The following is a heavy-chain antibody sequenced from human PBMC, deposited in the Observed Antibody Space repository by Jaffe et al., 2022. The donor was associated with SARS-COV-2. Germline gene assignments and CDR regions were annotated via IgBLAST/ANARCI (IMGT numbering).Heavy chain of an antibody. CDR1: GFTFSDYY. J-gene: IGHJ6*02. CDR3: ARANFGVARRPGDIYYYYYGMDV. D-gene: IGHD3-3*01. V-gene: IGHV3-11*01. Sequence: QVQLVESGGGLVKPGGSLRLSCAASGFTFSDYYMSWIRQAPGKGLEWVSYISSSGSTIYYADSVKGRFTISRDNAKNSLYLQMNSLRAEDTAVYYCARANFGVARRPGDIYYYYYGMDVWGQGTTVTVSS. CDR2: ISSSGSTI.